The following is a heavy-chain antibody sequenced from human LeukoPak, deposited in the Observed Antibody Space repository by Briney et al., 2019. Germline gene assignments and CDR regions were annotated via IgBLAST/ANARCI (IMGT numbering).Heavy chain of an antibody. CDR3: ARGLSGYYPNYYYYMDV. Sequence: SETLSLTCTVSGGSISSYFWSWIRQPPGKGLEWIGYIYYSGSTNYNPSLKSQVTISLDTSKNQFSLKLSSVTAADTAVYYCARGLSGYYPNYYYYMDVWGKGTTVTVSS. CDR1: GGSISSYF. V-gene: IGHV4-59*01. D-gene: IGHD3-22*01. CDR2: IYYSGST. J-gene: IGHJ6*03.